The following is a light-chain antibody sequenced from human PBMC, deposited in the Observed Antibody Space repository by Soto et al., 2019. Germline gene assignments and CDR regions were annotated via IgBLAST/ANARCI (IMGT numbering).Light chain of an antibody. CDR3: QQYVRPPPYT. J-gene: IGKJ2*01. CDR1: QIVSSNY. V-gene: IGKV3-20*01. Sequence: EIVLTQSPGTLSVSPGERVTLSCRASQIVSSNYLAWYQQKPGQAPRLLIYGASRWATGIPARFSASGSGRAFTVSMSRLETDACAGYYGQQYVRPPPYTFGHGNTVEIK. CDR2: GAS.